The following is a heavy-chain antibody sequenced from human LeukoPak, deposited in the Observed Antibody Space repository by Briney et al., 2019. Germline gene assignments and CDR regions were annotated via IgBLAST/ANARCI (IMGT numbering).Heavy chain of an antibody. CDR2: INPNSGGT. CDR3: ARARRPMTTVTPYAYFQH. V-gene: IGHV1-2*02. Sequence: ASVKVSCKAAGYTFTGYYMHWVRQAPGQGLEWMGWINPNSGGTNYAQKFQGRVTMTRDTSISTAYMELSRLRSDDTAVYYCARARRPMTTVTPYAYFQHWGQGTLVTVSS. J-gene: IGHJ1*01. CDR1: GYTFTGYY. D-gene: IGHD4-17*01.